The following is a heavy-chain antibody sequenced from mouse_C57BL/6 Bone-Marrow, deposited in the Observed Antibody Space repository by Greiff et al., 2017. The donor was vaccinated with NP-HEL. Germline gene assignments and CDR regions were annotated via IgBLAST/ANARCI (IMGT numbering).Heavy chain of an antibody. D-gene: IGHD1-1*01. J-gene: IGHJ3*01. V-gene: IGHV1-59*01. CDR3: ARVYGRGFAY. CDR2: IDPSDSYT. CDR1: GYTFTSYW. Sequence: QVQLQQPGAELVRPGTSVKLSCKASGYTFTSYWMHWVKQRPGQGLEWIGVIDPSDSYTNYNQKFKGKATLTVDTSSSTAYMQLSSLTSEDSAVYYCARVYGRGFAYWGQGTLVTVSA.